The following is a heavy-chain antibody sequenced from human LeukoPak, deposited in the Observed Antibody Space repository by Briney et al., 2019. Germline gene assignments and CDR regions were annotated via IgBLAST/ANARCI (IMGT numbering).Heavy chain of an antibody. J-gene: IGHJ3*02. CDR1: GFTFSSYS. CDR3: AKGYGMVPANDAFDI. V-gene: IGHV3-21*04. Sequence: GGSLRLSCAASGFTFSSYSMNWVRQAPGKGLEWVSSISSSSSYIYYADSVKGRFTISRDNAKNSLYLQMNSLRAEDTAVYYCAKGYGMVPANDAFDIWGQGTMVTVSS. CDR2: ISSSSSYI. D-gene: IGHD3-10*01.